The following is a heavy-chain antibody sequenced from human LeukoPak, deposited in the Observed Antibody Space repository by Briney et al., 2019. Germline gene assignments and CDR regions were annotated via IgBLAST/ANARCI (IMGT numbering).Heavy chain of an antibody. D-gene: IGHD3-9*01. CDR3: ARGRSLFDWLLSNWFDP. CDR1: GGSFSGYY. V-gene: IGHV4-34*01. J-gene: IGHJ5*02. Sequence: SETLSLTCAVYGGSFSGYYWGWIRQPPGKGLEWIGSIYYSGSTYYNPSLKSRVTISVDTSKNQFSLKLSSVTAADTAVYYCARGRSLFDWLLSNWFDPWGQGTLVTVSS. CDR2: IYYSGST.